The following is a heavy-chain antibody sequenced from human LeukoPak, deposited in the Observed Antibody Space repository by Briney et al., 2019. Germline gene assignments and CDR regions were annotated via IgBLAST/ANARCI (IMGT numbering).Heavy chain of an antibody. J-gene: IGHJ3*02. CDR2: INHSGST. CDR3: ARADGIMITFGGINVDAFDI. D-gene: IGHD3-16*01. V-gene: IGHV4-34*01. Sequence: PSETLSLTCAVYGGSFSGYYWSWIRQPPGKGLEWIGEINHSGSTNFNPSLKSRVTISVDTSKNQFSLKLSSVTAADSAVYYCARADGIMITFGGINVDAFDIWGQGTMVTVSS. CDR1: GGSFSGYY.